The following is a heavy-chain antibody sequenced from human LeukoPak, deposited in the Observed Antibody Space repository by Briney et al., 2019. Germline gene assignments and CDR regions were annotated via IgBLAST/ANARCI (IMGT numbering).Heavy chain of an antibody. J-gene: IGHJ6*03. CDR1: GGSISSGDYY. V-gene: IGHV4-61*02. Sequence: SETLSLTCTVSGGSISSGDYYWSWIRQPAGKGLEWIGRIYTSGSTNYNPSLKSRVTMSVDTSKNQFSLKLSSVTAADTAVYYCARDRRYCSSTSCYDYYYYYMDVWGKGTTVTVSS. CDR2: IYTSGST. D-gene: IGHD2-2*01. CDR3: ARDRRYCSSTSCYDYYYYYMDV.